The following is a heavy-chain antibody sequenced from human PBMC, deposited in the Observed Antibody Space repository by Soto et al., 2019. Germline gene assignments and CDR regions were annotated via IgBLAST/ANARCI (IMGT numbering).Heavy chain of an antibody. Sequence: GGSLRLSCAASGFTFKDFAMHWVRQAPGRGLEWVSGISWKSDNLDYADSVKGRFTISRDNAKNSLYLQMDSLRAEDTALYLCAKGPYKNGGFHYYYYVDVWGKGTTVTVSS. V-gene: IGHV3-9*01. D-gene: IGHD2-8*01. CDR2: ISWKSDNL. CDR1: GFTFKDFA. CDR3: AKGPYKNGGFHYYYYVDV. J-gene: IGHJ6*03.